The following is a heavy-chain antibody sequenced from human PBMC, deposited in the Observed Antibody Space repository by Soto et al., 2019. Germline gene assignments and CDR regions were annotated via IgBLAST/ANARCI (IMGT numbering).Heavy chain of an antibody. Sequence: ETLSLTCTVSGASISSGDYFWSWVRQAPGKGLEWVANIKQDGSEKYYVDSVKGRFTISRDNAKNSLYLQMNSLRAEDTAVYYCARDYYDSSGYRYYYYGMDVWGQGTTVTVSS. CDR1: GASISSGDYF. CDR2: IKQDGSEK. CDR3: ARDYYDSSGYRYYYYGMDV. V-gene: IGHV3-7*01. D-gene: IGHD3-22*01. J-gene: IGHJ6*02.